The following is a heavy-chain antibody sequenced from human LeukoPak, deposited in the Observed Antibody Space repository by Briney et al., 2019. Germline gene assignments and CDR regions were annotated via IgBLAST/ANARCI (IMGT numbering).Heavy chain of an antibody. CDR1: GGSISSGDYY. CDR2: IYYSGST. J-gene: IGHJ6*02. CDR3: ARVAQIFYYGMDV. Sequence: PSETLSLTCTVSGGSISSGDYYWSWIRQPPGKGLEWIGYIYYSGSTYYNPSLKSRVTISVDTSKNQFSLKLSSVTAADTAVYYCARVAQIFYYGMDVWGQGTTVTVSS. V-gene: IGHV4-30-4*02.